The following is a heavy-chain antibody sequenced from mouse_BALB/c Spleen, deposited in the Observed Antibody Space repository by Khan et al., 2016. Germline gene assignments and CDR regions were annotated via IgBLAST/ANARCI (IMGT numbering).Heavy chain of an antibody. CDR3: ARRGYTGTYFDY. CDR1: GYTFTSYV. J-gene: IGHJ2*01. D-gene: IGHD2-2*01. V-gene: IGHV1S136*01. CDR2: IDPYNDGT. Sequence: VQLKESGPELVKPGASVKMSCKSSGYTFTSYVMHWVKQKPGQGLEWIGYIDPYNDGTKYNEKFKGKATLTSDKSSSTAYMELSSLTSEDSAVYYCARRGYTGTYFDYWGQGTTLTVSS.